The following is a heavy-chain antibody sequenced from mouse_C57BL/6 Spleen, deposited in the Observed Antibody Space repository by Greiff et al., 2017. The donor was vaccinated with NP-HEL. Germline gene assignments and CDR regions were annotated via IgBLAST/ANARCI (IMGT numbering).Heavy chain of an antibody. J-gene: IGHJ2*01. CDR2: INHGSGGT. CDR1: GYAFTNYL. CDR3: AREGGSSLYYFDY. V-gene: IGHV1-54*01. Sequence: VQLQQSGAELVRPGTSVKVSCKASGYAFTNYLIEWVKQRPGQGLEWIGVINHGSGGTNYNEKFKGKATLTADKSSSTAYMQLSSLTSEDSAVYFCAREGGSSLYYFDYWGQGTTLTVSS. D-gene: IGHD1-1*01.